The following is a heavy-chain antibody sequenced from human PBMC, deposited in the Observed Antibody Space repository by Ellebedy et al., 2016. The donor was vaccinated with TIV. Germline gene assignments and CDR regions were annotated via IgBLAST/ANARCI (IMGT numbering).Heavy chain of an antibody. Sequence: GGSLRLSCAAPGFTFSSYWMSWVRQAPGKGLEWVANINQDGSEKYYVDSVKGRFTISRDHAKNSLYLQMNSLGADDTAVYYCATDGSYGDYRSPTHAFEFWGQGTMVTVSS. CDR1: GFTFSSYW. J-gene: IGHJ3*01. CDR3: ATDGSYGDYRSPTHAFEF. CDR2: INQDGSEK. D-gene: IGHD4-17*01. V-gene: IGHV3-7*01.